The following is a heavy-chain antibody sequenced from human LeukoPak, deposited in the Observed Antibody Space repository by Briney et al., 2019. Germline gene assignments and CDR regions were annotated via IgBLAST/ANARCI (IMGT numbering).Heavy chain of an antibody. Sequence: GGSLRLSCAASGFTLSAYYMSWIRQAPEGGLEWISYIRGSASDISYADSVKGRFTISRDNAKNSLYLQMNSLTAEDTAVYYCARTARVLDYWGQGTLVIVSS. CDR3: ARTARVLDY. CDR1: GFTLSAYY. D-gene: IGHD6-25*01. V-gene: IGHV3-11*04. J-gene: IGHJ4*02. CDR2: IRGSASDI.